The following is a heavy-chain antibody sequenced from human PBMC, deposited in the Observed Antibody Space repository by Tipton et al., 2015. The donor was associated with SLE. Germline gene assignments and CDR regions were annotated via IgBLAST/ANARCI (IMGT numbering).Heavy chain of an antibody. Sequence: TLSLTCTVSGDSDSSRTYFWSWIRQPAGKGLEWLGYIYYTGETTYNPSLESRVTISVDTSKNQFSLRLNSVTAADTAVYYCVPRQVDFDHWGQGSLVTVSS. CDR1: GDSDSSRTYF. CDR3: VPRQVDFDH. J-gene: IGHJ4*02. CDR2: IYYTGET. D-gene: IGHD2-15*01. V-gene: IGHV4-61*10.